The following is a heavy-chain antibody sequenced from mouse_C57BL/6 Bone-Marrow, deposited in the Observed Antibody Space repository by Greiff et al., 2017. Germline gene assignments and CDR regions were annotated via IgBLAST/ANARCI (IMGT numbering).Heavy chain of an antibody. CDR1: GFTFSSYG. CDR3: ARVRGYNGKEYFDV. Sequence: EVKLVESGGDLVKPGGSLKLSCAASGFTFSSYGMSWVRQTPDKRLEWVATISSGGSYTYYPDSVKGRFTISRDNAKNTLYLQMSSLKSEDTAMYYCARVRGYNGKEYFDVWGTGTTVTVSS. J-gene: IGHJ1*03. D-gene: IGHD1-1*01. CDR2: ISSGGSYT. V-gene: IGHV5-6*01.